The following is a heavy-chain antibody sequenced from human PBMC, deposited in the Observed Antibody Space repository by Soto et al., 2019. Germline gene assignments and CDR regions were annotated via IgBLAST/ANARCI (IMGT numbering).Heavy chain of an antibody. D-gene: IGHD6-19*01. CDR2: IYHSGST. Sequence: QLQLQESGSGLVQPSQTLSLTCAVSGGSISIGGYSWSWIRQPPGKGLEWLGYIYHSGSTYYNPSLKSRVTISVDRSKNQFSLKLRSVTAADKAVYYCARAGGLGAVAVDYWGQGTLVTGSS. J-gene: IGHJ4*02. CDR3: ARAGGLGAVAVDY. CDR1: GGSISIGGYS. V-gene: IGHV4-30-2*01.